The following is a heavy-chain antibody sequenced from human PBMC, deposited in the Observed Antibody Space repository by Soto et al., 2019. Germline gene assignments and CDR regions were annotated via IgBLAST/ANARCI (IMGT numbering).Heavy chain of an antibody. V-gene: IGHV3-30-3*01. CDR3: ASEALRMVVPAAIRRWFDP. J-gene: IGHJ5*02. D-gene: IGHD2-2*02. CDR2: ISYDGSNK. CDR1: GFTFSSYA. Sequence: QVQLVESGGGVVQPGRSLRLSCAASGFTFSSYAMHWVRQAPGKGLEWVAVISYDGSNKYYADSVKGRFTISRDNSKNTLYLQMNSLRAEDTAVYYCASEALRMVVPAAIRRWFDPWGQGTLVTVSS.